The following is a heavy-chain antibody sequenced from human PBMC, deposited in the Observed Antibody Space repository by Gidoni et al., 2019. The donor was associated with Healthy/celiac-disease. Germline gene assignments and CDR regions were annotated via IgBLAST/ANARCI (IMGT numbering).Heavy chain of an antibody. CDR3: AREYCSGGSCRIDY. V-gene: IGHV3-66*02. Sequence: LVESGGGLVQPGGSLRLSCAASGFTVSSNYMSWVRQAPGKGLEWVSVIYSGGSTYYADSVKGRFTISRNNSKNTLYLQMNSLRAEDTAVYYCAREYCSGGSCRIDYWGQGTLVTVSS. CDR1: GFTVSSNY. J-gene: IGHJ4*02. D-gene: IGHD2-15*01. CDR2: IYSGGST.